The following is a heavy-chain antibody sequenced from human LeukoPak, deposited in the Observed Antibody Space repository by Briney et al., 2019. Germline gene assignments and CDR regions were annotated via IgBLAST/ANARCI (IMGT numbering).Heavy chain of an antibody. CDR3: ARELPATAIRWMDV. Sequence: GGSLRLSCVVSGFNLQNDAMSWVRQAPGKGLEWGSHGSPSGRSTYYADSVWGRFTISRDNAKNSLYLQMKSLRAEDTAVYHCARELPATAIRWMDVWGKGTTVTISS. D-gene: IGHD2-15*01. V-gene: IGHV3-23*01. J-gene: IGHJ6*04. CDR1: GFNLQNDA. CDR2: GSPSGRST.